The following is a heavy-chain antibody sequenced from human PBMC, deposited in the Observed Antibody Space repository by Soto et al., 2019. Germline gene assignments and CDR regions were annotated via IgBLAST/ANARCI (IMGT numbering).Heavy chain of an antibody. Sequence: EVQLVESGGGLVQPGRSLRLSFAASGFTFDDYAMHWVRQAPGKGLEWVSGISWNSGSIGYADSVKGRVTISRDKAKNSLYLKMNSVTAADTAVYYCAKDRYSGGEGGGFDIWGQGTMVTVSS. J-gene: IGHJ3*02. CDR1: GFTFDDYA. CDR3: AKDRYSGGEGGGFDI. CDR2: ISWNSGSI. D-gene: IGHD6-25*01. V-gene: IGHV3-9*01.